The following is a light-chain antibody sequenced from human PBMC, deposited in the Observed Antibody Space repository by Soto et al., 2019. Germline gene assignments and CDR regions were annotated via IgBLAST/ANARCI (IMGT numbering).Light chain of an antibody. V-gene: IGKV3-20*01. CDR1: QSVTSSY. Sequence: EIVLTQSPGTLSLSPGERATLSCRASQSVTSSYLAWYQQKPGQAPRLLISGASSRATGIPDRLSGSGSGTDFTRTIIRLEPEDFAVYYCQQYGSSPRTFGQGTKVEIK. J-gene: IGKJ1*01. CDR2: GAS. CDR3: QQYGSSPRT.